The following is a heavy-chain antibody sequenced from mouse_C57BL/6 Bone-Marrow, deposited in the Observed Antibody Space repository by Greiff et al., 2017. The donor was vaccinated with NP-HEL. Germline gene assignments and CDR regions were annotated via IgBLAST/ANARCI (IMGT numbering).Heavy chain of an antibody. Sequence: VQLVESGAELVMPGASVKLSCKASGYTFPSYWMHWVKQRPGQGLEWIGEIDPSDSYTNYNQKFKGKSTLTVDKSSSTAYMQLSSLTSEDSAVYYCARSNYGYDAGFDYWGQGTTLTVSS. J-gene: IGHJ2*01. CDR3: ARSNYGYDAGFDY. D-gene: IGHD2-2*01. V-gene: IGHV1-69*01. CDR2: IDPSDSYT. CDR1: GYTFPSYW.